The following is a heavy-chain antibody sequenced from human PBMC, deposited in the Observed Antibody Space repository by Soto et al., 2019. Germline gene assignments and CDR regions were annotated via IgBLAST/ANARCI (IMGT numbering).Heavy chain of an antibody. CDR1: GDSIRDGGYY. CDR3: AKDPSPQPIPAVTPGWFDP. D-gene: IGHD4-4*01. CDR2: IYFTGKT. J-gene: IGHJ5*02. V-gene: IGHV4-31*03. Sequence: ANLQEPGPGLVKPSETLSLTCTVSGDSIRDGGYYWAWIRQRPGKGLEWMGYIYFTGKTNYNPSLENRLTMSVDMSRRQLYLRLTSVTAADTAVYFCAKDPSPQPIPAVTPGWFDPWGQGISVTVSS.